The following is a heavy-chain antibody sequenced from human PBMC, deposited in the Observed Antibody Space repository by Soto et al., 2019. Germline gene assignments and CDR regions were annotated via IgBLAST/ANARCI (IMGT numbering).Heavy chain of an antibody. CDR2: IYSGGST. Sequence: PGGSLRLSCVASGFTITSDYMTWVRQAPGKGLEWVSVIYSGGSTYYADSVKGRFTISRDNSKNTLYLQMNSLRAEDTAVYYCARDQVATINRGHHYGMDVWGQGTTVTVSS. D-gene: IGHD5-12*01. J-gene: IGHJ6*02. V-gene: IGHV3-66*01. CDR1: GFTITSDY. CDR3: ARDQVATINRGHHYGMDV.